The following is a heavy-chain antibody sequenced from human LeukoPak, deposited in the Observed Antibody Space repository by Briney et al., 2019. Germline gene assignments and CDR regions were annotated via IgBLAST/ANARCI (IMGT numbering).Heavy chain of an antibody. CDR2: INHSGST. CDR1: GGSLSGYY. CDR3: ARGKRDAGRYSVLTYYFDS. J-gene: IGHJ4*02. D-gene: IGHD1-26*01. V-gene: IGHV4-34*01. Sequence: SETLSLTCGVYGGSLSGYYWSWIRQPPGKGLEWIGEINHSGSTNYNPSLKSRATISVDTSKNQFSLNLRSVTAADTAVYYCARGKRDAGRYSVLTYYFDSWGQGTLVTVSS.